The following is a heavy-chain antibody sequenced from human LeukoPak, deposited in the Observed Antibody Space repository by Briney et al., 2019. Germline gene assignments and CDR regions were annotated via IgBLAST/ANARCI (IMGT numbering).Heavy chain of an antibody. D-gene: IGHD3-9*01. CDR2: IKQDGSVK. V-gene: IGHV3-7*01. J-gene: IGHJ4*02. Sequence: PGGSLRLSCAASGFTFSNFWMNWVRQAPGKGLEWVANIKQDGSVKHYVDSVKGRFTISRDNTKNSLYLQMNSLRAEDTAVYYCARGVVRYFDYWGQGALVTVSS. CDR3: ARGVVRYFDY. CDR1: GFTFSNFW.